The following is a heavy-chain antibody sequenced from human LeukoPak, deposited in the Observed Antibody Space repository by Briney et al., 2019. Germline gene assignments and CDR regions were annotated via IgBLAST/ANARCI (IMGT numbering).Heavy chain of an antibody. V-gene: IGHV1-69*05. CDR3: ARAPWDYYGSGSYYPGGYYYYMDV. D-gene: IGHD3-10*01. CDR2: IIPIFGTA. Sequence: SVKVSCKASGGTFSSYAISWVRQAPGQGLEWMGGIIPIFGTANYAQKFQGRVTITTDESTSTAYMQLSSLRSEDTAVYYCARAPWDYYGSGSYYPGGYYYYMDVWGKGTTVTVSS. CDR1: GGTFSSYA. J-gene: IGHJ6*03.